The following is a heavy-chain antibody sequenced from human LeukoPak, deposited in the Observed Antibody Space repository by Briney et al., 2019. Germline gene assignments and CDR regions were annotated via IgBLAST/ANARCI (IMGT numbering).Heavy chain of an antibody. CDR2: ICYSGST. Sequence: PSETLSLTCTVSGGSISSYYWSWIRQPPGKGLEWIGYICYSGSTNYNPSLKSRVTISVDTSKNQFSLKLSSVTAADTAVYYCARESGSGWSPKYYGMDVWGQGTTVTVSS. J-gene: IGHJ6*02. CDR3: ARESGSGWSPKYYGMDV. CDR1: GGSISSYY. D-gene: IGHD6-19*01. V-gene: IGHV4-59*01.